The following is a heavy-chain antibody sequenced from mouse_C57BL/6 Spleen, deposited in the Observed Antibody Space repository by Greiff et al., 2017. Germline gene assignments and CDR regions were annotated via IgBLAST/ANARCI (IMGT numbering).Heavy chain of an antibody. V-gene: IGHV1-53*01. CDR2: INPSNGGT. CDR1: GYTFTSYW. CDR3: ARDDGYYYAMDY. J-gene: IGHJ4*01. D-gene: IGHD2-3*01. Sequence: QVQLQQPGTELVKPGASVKLSCKASGYTFTSYWMHWVKQRPGQGLEWIGNINPSNGGTNYNEKFKSKATLTVDKSSSSAYMQLSSLTSEDSAVYYCARDDGYYYAMDYWGQGTSVTVSS.